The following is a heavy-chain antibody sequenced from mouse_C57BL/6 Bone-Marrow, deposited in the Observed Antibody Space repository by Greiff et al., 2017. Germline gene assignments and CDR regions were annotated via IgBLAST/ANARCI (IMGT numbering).Heavy chain of an antibody. D-gene: IGHD1-1*01. Sequence: VQLQQSGAELVRPGASVKLSCTASGYTFTDYYINWVKQRPGQGLEWIARIYPGSGNTYYNEKFKGKATLTAEKSSSTAYMQLSSLTSEDSAVYFCARYRRSFDYWGQGTTLTVSS. J-gene: IGHJ2*01. CDR3: ARYRRSFDY. CDR2: IYPGSGNT. V-gene: IGHV1-76*01. CDR1: GYTFTDYY.